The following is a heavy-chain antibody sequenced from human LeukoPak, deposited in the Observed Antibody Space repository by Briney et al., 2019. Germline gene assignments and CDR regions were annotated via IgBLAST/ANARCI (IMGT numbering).Heavy chain of an antibody. V-gene: IGHV4-61*09. D-gene: IGHD2-15*01. CDR2: IYTSGST. CDR3: ARDRVVVTARQNYYMDV. CDR1: GGSISSGGYY. Sequence: PSQTPSLTCTVSGGSISSGGYYWSWIRQPVGKGLEWIGHIYTSGSTNYNPSLKSRVTISVDTSKNQFSLKLSSVTAADTAVYYCARDRVVVTARQNYYMDVWGKGTTVTVSS. J-gene: IGHJ6*03.